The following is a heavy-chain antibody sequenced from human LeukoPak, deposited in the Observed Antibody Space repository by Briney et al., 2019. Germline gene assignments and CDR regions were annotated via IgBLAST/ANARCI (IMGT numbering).Heavy chain of an antibody. V-gene: IGHV3-30*02. Sequence: PGGSLRLSCAASGFTFSSYGMHWVRQAPGKGLEWVAFIRYDGSNKYYADSVKGRFTISRDNSKNTLYLQMNSLRAEDTAVYYCAKDHKQVWIVLCCFDYWGQGTLVTVSS. CDR2: IRYDGSNK. CDR3: AKDHKQVWIVLCCFDY. CDR1: GFTFSSYG. D-gene: IGHD3-16*01. J-gene: IGHJ4*02.